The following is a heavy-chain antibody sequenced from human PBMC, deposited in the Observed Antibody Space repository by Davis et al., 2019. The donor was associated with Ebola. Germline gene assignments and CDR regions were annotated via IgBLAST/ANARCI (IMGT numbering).Heavy chain of an antibody. Sequence: AASVKVSCRASGGTFSSYAISWVRQAPGQGLEWMGRIIPILGIANYAQKFQGRVTITADKSTSTAYMELSSLRSEDTAVYYCARQGARYCSGGSCYWFDPWGQGTLVTVSS. J-gene: IGHJ5*02. CDR2: IIPILGIA. D-gene: IGHD2-15*01. CDR1: GGTFSSYA. CDR3: ARQGARYCSGGSCYWFDP. V-gene: IGHV1-69*04.